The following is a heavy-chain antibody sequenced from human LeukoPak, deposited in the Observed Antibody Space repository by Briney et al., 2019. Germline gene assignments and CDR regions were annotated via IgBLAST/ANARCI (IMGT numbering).Heavy chain of an antibody. CDR2: ISGSGGST. CDR1: GFTFSSYA. V-gene: IGHV3-23*01. Sequence: PGGSLRLSCAASGFTFSSYAMSWVRQAPGKGLEWVSAISGSGGSTYYADSVKGRFTISRDNSKNTLDLQMNSLRVGDTALYYCAKGYDYVWGTYRTSYYFDSWGHGTLVTVSS. CDR3: AKGYDYVWGTYRTSYYFDS. J-gene: IGHJ4*01. D-gene: IGHD3-16*02.